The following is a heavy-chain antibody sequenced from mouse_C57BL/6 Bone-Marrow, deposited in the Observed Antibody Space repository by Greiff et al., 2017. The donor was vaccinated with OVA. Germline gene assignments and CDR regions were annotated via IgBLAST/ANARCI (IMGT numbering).Heavy chain of an antibody. D-gene: IGHD2-3*01. CDR2: INPNNGGT. Sequence: VQLQQSGPELVKPGASVKIPCKASGYTFTDYNMDWVKQSHGKSLEWIGDINPNNGGTIYNQKFKGKATLTVDKSSSTAYMELRSLTSEDTAVYYCARKNGYYVGYFDDWGQGTTLTVSS. V-gene: IGHV1-18*01. J-gene: IGHJ2*01. CDR1: GYTFTDYN. CDR3: ARKNGYYVGYFDD.